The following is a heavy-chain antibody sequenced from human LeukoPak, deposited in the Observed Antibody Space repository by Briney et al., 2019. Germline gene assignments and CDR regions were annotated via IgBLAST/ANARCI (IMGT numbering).Heavy chain of an antibody. CDR2: INPNSGGT. D-gene: IGHD6-13*01. Sequence: GASVKVSCKASGYTFTGYYMHWVPQAPGQGLEWMGWINPNSGGTNYAQKFQGRVTMTRDTSISTAYMELSRLRSDDTAVYYCARQDSSWYLSGAFDIWGQGTMVTVSS. J-gene: IGHJ3*02. CDR1: GYTFTGYY. CDR3: ARQDSSWYLSGAFDI. V-gene: IGHV1-2*02.